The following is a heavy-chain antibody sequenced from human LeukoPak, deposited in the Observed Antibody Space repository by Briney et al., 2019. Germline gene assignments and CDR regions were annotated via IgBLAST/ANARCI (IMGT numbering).Heavy chain of an antibody. D-gene: IGHD3-10*01. Sequence: GGSLRLSCAASGFTFSSYSMNWVRQAPGKGLEWVSSISSSSSYIYYADSVKGRFTISSDNAKNSLYLQMNSLRAEDTAVYYCAREHGSGSYYQSGSFDYWGQGTLVTVSS. V-gene: IGHV3-21*01. CDR2: ISSSSSYI. CDR3: AREHGSGSYYQSGSFDY. CDR1: GFTFSSYS. J-gene: IGHJ4*02.